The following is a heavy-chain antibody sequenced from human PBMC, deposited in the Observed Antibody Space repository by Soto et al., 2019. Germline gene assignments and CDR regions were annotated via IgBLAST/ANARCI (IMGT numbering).Heavy chain of an antibody. Sequence: SETLSLTCTVSGGSISSNSYYWGGIRQPPGKGLERIGSIYYSGSTFYNPSLKSRVTISVDTSKHPFSLRLSSVTAADTALYYCATHLVYCGCGSCWPGGAFDIWGRGRM. J-gene: IGHJ3*02. CDR2: IYYSGST. V-gene: IGHV4-39*01. D-gene: IGHD2-15*01. CDR3: ATHLVYCGCGSCWPGGAFDI. CDR1: GGSISSNSYY.